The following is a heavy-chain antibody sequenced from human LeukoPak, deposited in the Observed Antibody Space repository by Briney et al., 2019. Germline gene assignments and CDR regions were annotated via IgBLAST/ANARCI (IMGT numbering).Heavy chain of an antibody. J-gene: IGHJ3*02. V-gene: IGHV3-11*03. CDR2: ISSSSGYT. CDR1: GFTFSDYY. Sequence: GGSLRLSCAASGFTFSDYYMSWIRQGPGKGLEWVSYISSSSGYTNYADSVKGRFTISRDNAKNSLYLQMDRLRAEDTAVYYCAGTHYYAFDIWGQGTMVTVSS. D-gene: IGHD3-10*01. CDR3: AGTHYYAFDI.